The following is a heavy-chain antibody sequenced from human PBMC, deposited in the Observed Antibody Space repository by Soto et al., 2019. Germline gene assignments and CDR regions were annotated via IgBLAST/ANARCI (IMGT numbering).Heavy chain of an antibody. CDR3: ATPKGDREYGDQSYFDY. V-gene: IGHV1-24*01. Sequence: ASVKVSCKVSGYTLTELSMHWVRQAPGKGLEWMGGFDPEDGETIYAQKFQGRVTMTEDTSTDTAYMELSSLRSEDTAVYYCATPKGDREYGDQSYFDYWGQGTLVTVSS. CDR2: FDPEDGET. D-gene: IGHD4-17*01. CDR1: GYTLTELS. J-gene: IGHJ4*02.